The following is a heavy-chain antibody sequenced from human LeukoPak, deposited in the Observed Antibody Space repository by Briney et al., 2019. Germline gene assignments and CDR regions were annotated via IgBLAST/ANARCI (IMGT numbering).Heavy chain of an antibody. CDR1: GGTFSSYA. CDR2: ISAYNGNT. D-gene: IGHD3-22*01. V-gene: IGHV1-18*01. J-gene: IGHJ3*02. Sequence: ASVKVSCKASGGTFSSYAISWVRQAPGQGLEWMGWISAYNGNTNYAQKFQGRVTMTTEISTSTAYMELRSLRSDDTAVYYCARDQMSEQWLLLDHLDADAFDIWGQGTMVTVSS. CDR3: ARDQMSEQWLLLDHLDADAFDI.